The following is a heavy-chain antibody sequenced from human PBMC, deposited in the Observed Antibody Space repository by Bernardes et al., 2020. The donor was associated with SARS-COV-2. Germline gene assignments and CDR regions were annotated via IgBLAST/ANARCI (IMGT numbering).Heavy chain of an antibody. CDR1: GGSISSSSYY. CDR3: ASLYCGGECYRAYFDH. CDR2: IYFSGST. D-gene: IGHD2-21*01. Sequence: SYTLPRTCTVSGGSISSSSYYWAWIRQPPGRGLEWIGIIYFSGSTYYNDSLTGRVTISADTSKNQFSLNLRSVTAADTAVYYCASLYCGGECYRAYFDHWGRGALVTVSS. V-gene: IGHV4-39*01. J-gene: IGHJ4*02.